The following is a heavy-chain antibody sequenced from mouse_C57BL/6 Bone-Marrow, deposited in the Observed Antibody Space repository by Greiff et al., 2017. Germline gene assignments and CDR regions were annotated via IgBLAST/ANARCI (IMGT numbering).Heavy chain of an antibody. J-gene: IGHJ4*01. V-gene: IGHV7-1*01. CDR2: SRNKANDYTT. Sequence: EVMLVESGGGLVQSGRSLRLSCATSGFTFSDFYMEWVRQAPGKGLEWISASRNKANDYTTEYRASVKGRFIVSRDTSQSILYLQMNALRAEDTAIYYCARDASSWYYGMDYWGQGTSVTVSS. D-gene: IGHD6-1*01. CDR1: GFTFSDFY. CDR3: ARDASSWYYGMDY.